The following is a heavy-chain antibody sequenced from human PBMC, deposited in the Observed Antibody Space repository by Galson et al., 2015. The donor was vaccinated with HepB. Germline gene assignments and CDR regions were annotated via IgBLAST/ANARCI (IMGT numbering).Heavy chain of an antibody. J-gene: IGHJ6*02. CDR2: TNQSGST. V-gene: IGHV4-34*01. CDR1: GGSFSGYY. Sequence: SETLSLTCAVYGGSFSGYYWSWIRQPPGKGLEWIGETNQSGSTNYNPSLKSRVTISVDTSKNQFSLKLSSVTAADTAVYYCALGYSSSWYLDYYYYYGMDVWGQGTTVTVSS. CDR3: ALGYSSSWYLDYYYYYGMDV. D-gene: IGHD6-13*01.